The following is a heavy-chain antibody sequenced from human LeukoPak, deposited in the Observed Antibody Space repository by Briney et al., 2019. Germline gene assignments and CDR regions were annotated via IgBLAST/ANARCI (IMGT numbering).Heavy chain of an antibody. V-gene: IGHV3-33*03. J-gene: IGHJ4*02. CDR2: IWYDGSNK. Sequence: PGGSLRLSCAASGFTFSSYGMPWVRQAPGKGLEWVAVIWYDGSNKYYADSVKGRFTISRDNAKNSLYLQMNSLRAEDTAVYYCASPQDLYCSGGSCYSGGFDYWGQGTLVTVSS. D-gene: IGHD2-15*01. CDR1: GFTFSSYG. CDR3: ASPQDLYCSGGSCYSGGFDY.